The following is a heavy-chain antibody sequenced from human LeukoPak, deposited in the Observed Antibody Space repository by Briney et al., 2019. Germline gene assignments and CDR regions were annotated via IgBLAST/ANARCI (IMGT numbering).Heavy chain of an antibody. CDR1: GFTFSSYW. Sequence: PGGSLRLSCAASGFTFSSYWMSWVRQAPGKGLEWVANIKQDGSEKYYVDSVKGRFTISRDNAKNSLYLQMNSLRAEDTAVYYCARVTLYSSGWYTSAIDYYYYYYMDVWGKGTTVTVSS. CDR3: ARVTLYSSGWYTSAIDYYYYYYMDV. CDR2: IKQDGSEK. D-gene: IGHD6-19*01. J-gene: IGHJ6*03. V-gene: IGHV3-7*01.